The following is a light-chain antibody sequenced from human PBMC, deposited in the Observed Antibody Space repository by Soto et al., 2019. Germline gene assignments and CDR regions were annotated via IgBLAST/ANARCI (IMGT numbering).Light chain of an antibody. CDR2: AAS. Sequence: IQVTQSPSSVSASVGDRVTITCRASQPITNSLAWFHQRPGKAPESLIYAASSLQTGVPSRFSGSGSETEFTLTISSLQPEDLGTYYCLQYYSYPHTFAGGTKVDI. V-gene: IGKV1-16*01. J-gene: IGKJ4*01. CDR1: QPITNS. CDR3: LQYYSYPHT.